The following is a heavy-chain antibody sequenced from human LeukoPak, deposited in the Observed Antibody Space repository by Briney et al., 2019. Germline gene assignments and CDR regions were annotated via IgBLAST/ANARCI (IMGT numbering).Heavy chain of an antibody. CDR2: ISGSGGST. CDR3: ASHAQIVVVPAAIGDWFDP. V-gene: IGHV3-23*01. D-gene: IGHD2-2*01. J-gene: IGHJ5*02. CDR1: GFTFSTYA. Sequence: GGSLRLSCAASGFTFSTYAMSWVRQAPGKGLEWVSAISGSGGSTYYADSVKGRFTISRDNSKNTLYLQMNSLRAEDTAVYYCASHAQIVVVPAAIGDWFDPWGQGTLVTVSS.